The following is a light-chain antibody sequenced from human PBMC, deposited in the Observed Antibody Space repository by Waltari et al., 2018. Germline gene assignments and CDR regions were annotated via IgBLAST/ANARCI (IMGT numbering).Light chain of an antibody. CDR3: SSYSAFRIVV. Sequence: QPALTQPASVSGSPGPSLPISCTGTSRNLGAYDLVAWYPQVPGEVPKLLLYDVKYRPSGVSGRFSGSKSGNTASLIISDLQAEDEGDYYCSSYSAFRIVVFGGGTRVTVL. J-gene: IGLJ2*01. CDR2: DVK. CDR1: SRNLGAYDL. V-gene: IGLV2-23*02.